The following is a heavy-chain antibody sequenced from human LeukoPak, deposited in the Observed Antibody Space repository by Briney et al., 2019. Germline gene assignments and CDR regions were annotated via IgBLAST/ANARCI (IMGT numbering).Heavy chain of an antibody. CDR1: GGSISSYY. J-gene: IGHJ4*02. CDR2: IYYSGST. D-gene: IGHD6-13*01. CDR3: ARDEGLGNFDF. V-gene: IGHV4-59*01. Sequence: SETLSLTCTVSGGSISSYYWSWIRQPPGKGLEWIGYIYYSGSTNYNPSLKSRVTISVDTSKNQFSLKLSSVTAADTAVYYCARDEGLGNFDFWGQGTLVTISS.